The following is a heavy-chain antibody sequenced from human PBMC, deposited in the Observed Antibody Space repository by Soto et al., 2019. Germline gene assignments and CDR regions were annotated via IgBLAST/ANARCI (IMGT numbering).Heavy chain of an antibody. D-gene: IGHD6-6*01. CDR3: ARDPVAARPRVWFDP. V-gene: IGHV4-4*02. Sequence: QVQLQESGPGLVKPSGTLSLTCAVSGGSISSSNWWSWVRQPPGKGLEWIGEIYHSGSPNYNPSLTSRVTISVGKANNQFSLKLSSVTAADTAVYYCARDPVAARPRVWFDPWGQGTLVTVSS. CDR2: IYHSGSP. CDR1: GGSISSSNW. J-gene: IGHJ5*02.